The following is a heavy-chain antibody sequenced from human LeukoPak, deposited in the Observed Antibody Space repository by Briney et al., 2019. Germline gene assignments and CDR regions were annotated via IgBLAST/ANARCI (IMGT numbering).Heavy chain of an antibody. CDR2: TYYRSQWYN. V-gene: IGHV6-1*01. J-gene: IGHJ3*02. D-gene: IGHD6-13*01. CDR1: GDSVSSNIAA. CDR3: AREIAGTCAFDI. Sequence: SQTLSLTCAISGDSVSSNIAAWNWIRQSPSRGLEWLGRTYYRSQWYNDYVLSVKSRIIISPDTSKNQFSLQLNSVAPEDTAVYYCAREIAGTCAFDIWGQGTVVTVSS.